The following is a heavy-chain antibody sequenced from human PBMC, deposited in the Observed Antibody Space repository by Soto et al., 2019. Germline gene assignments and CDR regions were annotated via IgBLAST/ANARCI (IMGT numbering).Heavy chain of an antibody. Sequence: GGSLRLSCAASGLTFSSHAMNWVRQAPGKGLEWVSGISGSGGSIHYADSVKGRFTISRDNPKDTLYLQMNSLRAEDTAVYYCAKRNGSNPDDAFDIWGQGTMVTV. V-gene: IGHV3-23*01. CDR1: GLTFSSHA. CDR3: AKRNGSNPDDAFDI. CDR2: ISGSGGSI. D-gene: IGHD2-8*01. J-gene: IGHJ3*02.